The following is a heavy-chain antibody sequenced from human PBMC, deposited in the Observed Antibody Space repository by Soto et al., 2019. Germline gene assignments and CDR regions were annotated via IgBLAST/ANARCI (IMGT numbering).Heavy chain of an antibody. CDR1: GYSFTNYD. J-gene: IGHJ6*02. D-gene: IGHD3-10*01. V-gene: IGHV1-8*01. CDR2: MNPSSGRT. CDR3: TRTMVRGQPHMDA. Sequence: QVQLVQSGAEVKKPGASVKVSCKASGYSFTNYDINWVRQATGEGLECLGWMNPSSGRTGYAQKFQGRVTMTRDNRINTAYMERSSLTSAVTVIYYCTRTMVRGQPHMDAWGQGTTVTVSS.